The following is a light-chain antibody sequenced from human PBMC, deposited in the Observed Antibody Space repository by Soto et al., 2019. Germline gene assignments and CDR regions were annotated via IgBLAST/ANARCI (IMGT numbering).Light chain of an antibody. V-gene: IGKV3D-15*01. CDR3: QQYNDWPIT. CDR2: GAP. CDR1: QSVDSN. Sequence: EIVMTQSPATLSVSPGDGATLSCRASQSVDSNLAWYQQKPGQTPRLLIYGAPTRPTGIPARFSGRGSGTRFAVTIISLQSEESGLDYCQQYNDWPITFGVGTKVPIK. J-gene: IGKJ4*01.